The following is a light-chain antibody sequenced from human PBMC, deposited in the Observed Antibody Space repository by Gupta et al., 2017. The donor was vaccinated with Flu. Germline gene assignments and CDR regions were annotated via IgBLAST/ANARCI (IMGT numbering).Light chain of an antibody. Sequence: QSVLTQPPSASGTPGQRVTISCSGSNSNIGGNSVNWYQQFPGTAPKLLIHSNHQRPSGVPDRFSGSKSDTSASLAISGLQSEDDADYFCATWDDSLKGWVFGGGTKLTVL. CDR1: NSNIGGNS. J-gene: IGLJ3*02. CDR3: ATWDDSLKGWV. CDR2: SNH. V-gene: IGLV1-44*01.